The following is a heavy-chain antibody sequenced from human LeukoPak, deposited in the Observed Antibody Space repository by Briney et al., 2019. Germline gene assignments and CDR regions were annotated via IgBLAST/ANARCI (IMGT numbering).Heavy chain of an antibody. Sequence: GGSLRLSCAASGFTFTNYWMHWVRQSPGKGLVWVSRINSNGSSTSYADSVKGRFTISRDNAKNTLYLQMNSLRAEDTAVYYCAKGLSGGGQRGYFDYWGQGTLVTVSS. D-gene: IGHD4-23*01. CDR1: GFTFTNYW. J-gene: IGHJ4*02. V-gene: IGHV3-74*01. CDR2: INSNGSST. CDR3: AKGLSGGGQRGYFDY.